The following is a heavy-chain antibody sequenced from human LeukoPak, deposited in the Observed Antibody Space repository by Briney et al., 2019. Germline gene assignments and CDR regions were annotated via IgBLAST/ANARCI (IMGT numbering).Heavy chain of an antibody. Sequence: GGSLRLSCAASGFTFSSYAMHWVRQAPGKGLEWVAVISYDGSNKYYADSVKGRFTISRDNSKNTLYLQMNSLRAEDTAEYYCARTATVTTAFDYWGQGTLVTVSS. CDR3: ARTATVTTAFDY. CDR2: ISYDGSNK. V-gene: IGHV3-30*04. J-gene: IGHJ4*02. CDR1: GFTFSSYA. D-gene: IGHD4-17*01.